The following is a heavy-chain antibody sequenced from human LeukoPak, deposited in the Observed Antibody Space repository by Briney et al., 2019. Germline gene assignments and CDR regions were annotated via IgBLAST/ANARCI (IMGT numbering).Heavy chain of an antibody. J-gene: IGHJ6*03. CDR2: INPNSGGT. CDR1: GYTFTGYY. CDR3: ARDDGYYYYYYMDV. Sequence: ASVKVSCKASGYTFTGYYMHWVRQAPGQGLEWMGRINPNSGGTNYAQKFQGRVTMTRDTSIGTAYMELGRLRPDDTAVYYCARDDGYYYYYYMDVWGKGTTVTVSS. V-gene: IGHV1-2*06.